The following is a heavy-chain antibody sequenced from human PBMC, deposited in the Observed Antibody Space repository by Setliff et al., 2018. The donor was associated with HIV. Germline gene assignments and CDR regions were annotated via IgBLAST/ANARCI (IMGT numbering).Heavy chain of an antibody. Sequence: SETLSLTCTVSGYSISSGYYWGWIRQPPGNGLEWIGSIYHSGSTYYNPSLKSRVTISVDTSKNQFSLRLRSVIAADTAVYYCARGGRRSTWYLRGWYFDYWGQGTLVTVSS. J-gene: IGHJ4*02. D-gene: IGHD6-13*01. CDR1: GYSISSGYY. CDR2: IYHSGST. V-gene: IGHV4-38-2*02. CDR3: ARGGRRSTWYLRGWYFDY.